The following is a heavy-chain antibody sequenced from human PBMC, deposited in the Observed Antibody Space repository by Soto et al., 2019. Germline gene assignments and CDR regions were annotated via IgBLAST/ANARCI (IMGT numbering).Heavy chain of an antibody. CDR1: GFSVRTDW. J-gene: IGHJ4*02. Sequence: GGSLRLSCEGSGFSVRTDWMSWVRQAPGKGLEWVANIQPDESEKDYVDSVKGRFTISRDNAKNALYLQMDSLRAEDTAVYYCAARGGSYGYFDYWDQGTLVTVSS. D-gene: IGHD1-26*01. CDR2: IQPDESEK. CDR3: AARGGSYGYFDY. V-gene: IGHV3-7*05.